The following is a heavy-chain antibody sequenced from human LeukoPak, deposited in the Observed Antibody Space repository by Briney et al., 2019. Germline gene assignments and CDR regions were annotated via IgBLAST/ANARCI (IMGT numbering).Heavy chain of an antibody. Sequence: SETLSLTCTVSGGSINSYYWSWIRQPPGKGLEWIGYMYYSGSTNYNPSLKSRVTISVDTSKNQFSLKLSSVTAADTAVYYCARGGVDSGYDWGGSYYYYYMDVWGKGTAVTVSS. CDR1: GGSINSYY. D-gene: IGHD5-12*01. J-gene: IGHJ6*03. V-gene: IGHV4-59*01. CDR3: ARGGVDSGYDWGGSYYYYYMDV. CDR2: MYYSGST.